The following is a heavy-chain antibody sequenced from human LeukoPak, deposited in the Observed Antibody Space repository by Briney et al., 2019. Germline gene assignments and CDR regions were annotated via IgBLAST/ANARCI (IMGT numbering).Heavy chain of an antibody. Sequence: GGSLRLSCAASGFTFSDYYMSWIRQAPGKGLEWVAHIRKDGSEKYYLDSVEGRSTISRDNAKSSLYLQLNSLRVDDTAVYYCATYSGAHHKTFDYWGWGTLVTVSS. V-gene: IGHV3-7*01. CDR3: ATYSGAHHKTFDY. CDR1: GFTFSDYY. CDR2: IRKDGSEK. D-gene: IGHD1-26*01. J-gene: IGHJ4*02.